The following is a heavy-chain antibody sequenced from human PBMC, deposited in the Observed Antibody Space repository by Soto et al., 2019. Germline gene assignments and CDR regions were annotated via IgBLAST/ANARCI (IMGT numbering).Heavy chain of an antibody. D-gene: IGHD1-1*01. J-gene: IGHJ4*02. CDR3: ARELERVFDY. V-gene: IGHV3-30*04. Sequence: GGSLRLSCAASGFTFSSYAMHWVRQAPGKGLEWVAVIAYDGRNKYYADSVKGRFTISRDNSKNTLYLQMNSLRIEDTAVYYCARELERVFDYWGQGTLDTVSS. CDR2: IAYDGRNK. CDR1: GFTFSSYA.